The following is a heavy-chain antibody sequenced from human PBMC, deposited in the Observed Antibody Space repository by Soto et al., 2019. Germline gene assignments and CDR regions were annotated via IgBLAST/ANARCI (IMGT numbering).Heavy chain of an antibody. J-gene: IGHJ6*02. Sequence: QVQLVQSGAEVKKPGASVKVSCKASGYTFTSYGISWVRQAPGQGLEWMGWISAYNGNTNYAQKLQGRVTMTTDTSTSTAYMELRSLRSDDTAVYYCAKSAGSDSRYYYYYYGMDVWGQGTTVTVSS. CDR2: ISAYNGNT. CDR1: GYTFTSYG. D-gene: IGHD1-26*01. CDR3: AKSAGSDSRYYYYYYGMDV. V-gene: IGHV1-18*04.